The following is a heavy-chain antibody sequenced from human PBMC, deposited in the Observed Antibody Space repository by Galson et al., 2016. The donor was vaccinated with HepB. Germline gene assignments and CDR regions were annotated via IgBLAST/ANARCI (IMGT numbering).Heavy chain of an antibody. CDR1: AFTFTDYT. V-gene: IGHV3-64D*06. J-gene: IGHJ4*02. D-gene: IGHD6-19*01. CDR3: VKGGGYSSGWYKGAFDY. CDR2: ISGNGGST. Sequence: SLRLSCAASAFTFTDYTMNWVRQAPGKGLEYVSAISGNGGSTYYADSVKGRFTISRDNSKNTLYLQMSSLRTEDTAVYYCVKGGGYSSGWYKGAFDYWGQGTLVTVSS.